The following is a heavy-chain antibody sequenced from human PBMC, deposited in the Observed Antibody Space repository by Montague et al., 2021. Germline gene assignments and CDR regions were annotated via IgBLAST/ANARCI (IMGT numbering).Heavy chain of an antibody. V-gene: IGHV3-11*03. CDR3: ARIFRAITLASFDL. CDR1: EFTLSYYS. CDR2: ISNTGTNA. Sequence: SLRLSCAASEFTLSYYSMNWIRQAPRKGLKWISYISNTGTNAPHPDSVKGRFIISRDNAKNSLYLQLDSLRAEDTALYYCARIFRAITLASFDLWGLGTMVTVSS. D-gene: IGHD1-14*01. J-gene: IGHJ4*02.